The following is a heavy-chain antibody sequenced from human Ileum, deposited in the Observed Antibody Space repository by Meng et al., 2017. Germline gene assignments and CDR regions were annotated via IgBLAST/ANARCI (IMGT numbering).Heavy chain of an antibody. V-gene: IGHV4-31*03. CDR2: IYDSGST. Sequence: QVQLQESGPGLVKPSQTLSLTCTVSGGSISSGGYYWSWIRQHPGKGLEWIGYIYDSGSTYYNPSLKSRFAISGDTSKNQFSLNLSSVTAADTAVYYCARGGTAYFDYWGQGTLVTVSS. D-gene: IGHD1-1*01. J-gene: IGHJ4*02. CDR1: GGSISSGGYY. CDR3: ARGGTAYFDY.